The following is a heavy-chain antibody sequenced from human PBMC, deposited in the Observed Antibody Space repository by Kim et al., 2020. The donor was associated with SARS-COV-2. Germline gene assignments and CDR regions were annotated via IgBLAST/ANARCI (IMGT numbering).Heavy chain of an antibody. V-gene: IGHV3-23*01. CDR2: ISGTGGST. D-gene: IGHD2-21*01. Sequence: GGSLRLSCAASGFTFSSYAMSWVRQAPGKGLEWVSAISGTGGSTYYADTVKDRFTISRDNSKNTQYLQMNSRRAEDTAVYYCAKEPGCGEWGGRAYWGQGALVAVSS. CDR3: AKEPGCGEWGGRAY. CDR1: GFTFSSYA. J-gene: IGHJ4*02.